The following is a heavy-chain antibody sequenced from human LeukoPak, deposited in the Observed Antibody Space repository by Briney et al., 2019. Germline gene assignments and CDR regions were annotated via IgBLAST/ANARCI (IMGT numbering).Heavy chain of an antibody. Sequence: SQTLSLTCAISGDSVSSNSAAWNWIRQSPSRGLEWLVRTYYRSKWYNDYAVSVKSRITINPDTSKNQFSLQLNSVTPEDTAVYFCARAVREDQKRHFDCWGQGTLVTVSS. D-gene: IGHD1-26*01. CDR2: TYYRSKWYN. CDR3: ARAVREDQKRHFDC. V-gene: IGHV6-1*01. J-gene: IGHJ4*02. CDR1: GDSVSSNSAA.